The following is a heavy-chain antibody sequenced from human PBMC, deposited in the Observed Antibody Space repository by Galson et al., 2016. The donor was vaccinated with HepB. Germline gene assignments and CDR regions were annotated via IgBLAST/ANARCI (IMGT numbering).Heavy chain of an antibody. CDR1: GFTLTSYY. V-gene: IGHV1-46*01. CDR3: AREGSTDCNNCDHWNYGMDV. Sequence: SVKVSCKASGFTLTSYYIHWVRQAPGQGLEWMGIIHPSGGSTSYAQKFQGRVTMTRDTSTSTVYMELISLRSEDTAVYYCAREGSTDCNNCDHWNYGMDVWGQGTTVTVSS. D-gene: IGHD4-11*01. CDR2: IHPSGGST. J-gene: IGHJ6*02.